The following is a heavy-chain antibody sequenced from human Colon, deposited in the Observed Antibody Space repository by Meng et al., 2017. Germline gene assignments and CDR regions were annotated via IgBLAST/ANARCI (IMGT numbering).Heavy chain of an antibody. Sequence: QVQLVQPGAEVKKPGASVTVSCKASGYTLYIHWVRLRPGEGLEWMGRINPRTGDTKSAQSLQGRVTMTRDTSTTTFSMDLRSLTTDDAAIYFCARESADGGSFDLWGQGTLVTVSS. V-gene: IGHV1-2*06. CDR3: ARESADGGSFDL. D-gene: IGHD2-15*01. CDR2: INPRTGDT. CDR1: GYTLY. J-gene: IGHJ4*02.